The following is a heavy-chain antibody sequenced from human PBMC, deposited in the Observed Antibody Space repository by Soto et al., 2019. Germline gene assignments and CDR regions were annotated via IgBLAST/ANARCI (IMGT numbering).Heavy chain of an antibody. Sequence: SVKVPCKASGVTFSSYAISGVRQAPGQGLEWMGGIIPIFGTANYAQKFQGRVTITADKSTSTAYMELSSLRSEDTAVYYCARYRTYYYDSSGYRKAFDIWGQGTMVTVSS. D-gene: IGHD3-22*01. V-gene: IGHV1-69*06. CDR3: ARYRTYYYDSSGYRKAFDI. CDR2: IIPIFGTA. CDR1: GVTFSSYA. J-gene: IGHJ3*02.